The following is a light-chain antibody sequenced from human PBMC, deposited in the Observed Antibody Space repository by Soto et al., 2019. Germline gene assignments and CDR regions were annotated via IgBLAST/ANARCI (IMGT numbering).Light chain of an antibody. CDR1: QTVSTY. J-gene: IGKJ1*01. Sequence: DTQMTQSPSSLSASVGDRIIITCRASQTVSTYLNWYQQKPGKAPTLLISATYTLQSGVPSRFSGSGSGTEFTLTITSLQPEDFATYYCQQTYTTPRTVGPGTKVEIK. CDR2: ATY. V-gene: IGKV1-39*01. CDR3: QQTYTTPRT.